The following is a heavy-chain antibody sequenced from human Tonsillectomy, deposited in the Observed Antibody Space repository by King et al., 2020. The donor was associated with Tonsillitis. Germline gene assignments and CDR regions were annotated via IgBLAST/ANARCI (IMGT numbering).Heavy chain of an antibody. D-gene: IGHD3-22*01. Sequence: VQLVESGAEVKKPGASVKVSCKASGYTFTSHDINWVRQATGQGLEWMGWMNPNSGNTGYAQKFQGRVTMTRNTSIRTAYMELSSLRSEDTAEYYCARTGEWDYYESSGSFDYYYGMDVWGQGTTVTVSS. V-gene: IGHV1-8*02. J-gene: IGHJ6*02. CDR1: GYTFTSHD. CDR2: MNPNSGNT. CDR3: ARTGEWDYYESSGSFDYYYGMDV.